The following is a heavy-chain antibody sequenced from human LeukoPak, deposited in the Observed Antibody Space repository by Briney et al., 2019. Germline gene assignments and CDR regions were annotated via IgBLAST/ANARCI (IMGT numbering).Heavy chain of an antibody. CDR3: VRDKDGYNF. CDR2: IDTDGKTT. D-gene: IGHD5-24*01. V-gene: IGHV3-74*01. CDR1: GFTFNTYV. J-gene: IGHJ4*02. Sequence: GGSLRLSCAASGFTFNTYVVHWVRQAPGKGLVWVARIDTDGKTTTYADSVKGRFTISRDNAKNMLYVQMNSLRAEDTAVYYCVRDKDGYNFWGQGTLVSVSS.